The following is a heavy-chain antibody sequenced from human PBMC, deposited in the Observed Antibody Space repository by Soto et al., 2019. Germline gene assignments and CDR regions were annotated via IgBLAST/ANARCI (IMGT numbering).Heavy chain of an antibody. J-gene: IGHJ4*02. D-gene: IGHD2-21*02. CDR3: ARGVVVTAIMEPYFDY. CDR2: IYYSGST. V-gene: IGHV4-59*01. CDR1: GGSISSYY. Sequence: ETMSLTYSVAGGSISSYYWSWIRQHPRKGLEWIGYIYYSGSTNYNPSLKSRVTISVDTSKNQFSLKLSSVTAADTAVYYCARGVVVTAIMEPYFDYWGQGTLVTVSS.